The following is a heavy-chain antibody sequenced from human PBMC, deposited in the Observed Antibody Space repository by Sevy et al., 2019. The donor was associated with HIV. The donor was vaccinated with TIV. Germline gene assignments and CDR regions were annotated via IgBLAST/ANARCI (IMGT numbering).Heavy chain of an antibody. Sequence: GGSLRLSCAASGFTFSSYAMHWVRQAPGKGLEWVAVISYDGSNKCYADSVKGRFTISRDNSKNTQYLQMNSLRTEETAVYYCARDRGSGKNIFFDYWGQGTLVTVSS. J-gene: IGHJ4*02. CDR1: GFTFSSYA. CDR3: ARDRGSGKNIFFDY. D-gene: IGHD3-10*01. V-gene: IGHV3-30-3*01. CDR2: ISYDGSNK.